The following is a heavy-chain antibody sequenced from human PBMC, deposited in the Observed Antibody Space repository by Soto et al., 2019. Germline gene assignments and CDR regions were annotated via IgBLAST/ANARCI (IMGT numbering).Heavy chain of an antibody. J-gene: IGHJ4*02. CDR3: ATKTAGRRPFDY. CDR1: GFTFSSYA. D-gene: IGHD6-13*01. CDR2: ISSSGGDT. Sequence: GGSLRLSCAASGFTFSSYAMSWVRQAPGKGLEWVSGISSSGGDTPYADSVKGRFTISRDNSKNTLYLQMSNLRAEDTAVYFCATKTAGRRPFDYWGQGTLVTVSS. V-gene: IGHV3-23*01.